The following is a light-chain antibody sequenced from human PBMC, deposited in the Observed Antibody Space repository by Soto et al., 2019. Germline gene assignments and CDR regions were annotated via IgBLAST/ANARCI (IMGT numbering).Light chain of an antibody. CDR1: SSDIGGFNF. V-gene: IGLV2-8*01. J-gene: IGLJ2*01. CDR3: ASYAGSDNVI. CDR2: EVS. Sequence: QSALTQPPSASGSPGQSVTISCTGTSSDIGGFNFDSWYQQHPGKAPKLMIYEVSKRPSGVPDRFSGSKSANTASLTVSGLQTEDEADYYCASYAGSDNVIFGGGTQLTVL.